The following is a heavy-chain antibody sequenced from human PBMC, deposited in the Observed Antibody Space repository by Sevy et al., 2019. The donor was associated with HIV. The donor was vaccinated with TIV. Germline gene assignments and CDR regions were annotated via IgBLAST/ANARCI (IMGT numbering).Heavy chain of an antibody. D-gene: IGHD1-26*01. V-gene: IGHV4-59*01. J-gene: IGHJ6*03. CDR3: ARSVAANYMDV. Sequence: SETLSLTCRVSGVSISSDYWSRIRQPPGKEPEWIGYIHHSGNSNYKTSLKSRVTMSVDTSKNQFSLNLRSVSAADTAVYYCARSVAANYMDVWGKGTTVTVSS. CDR1: GVSISSDY. CDR2: IHHSGNS.